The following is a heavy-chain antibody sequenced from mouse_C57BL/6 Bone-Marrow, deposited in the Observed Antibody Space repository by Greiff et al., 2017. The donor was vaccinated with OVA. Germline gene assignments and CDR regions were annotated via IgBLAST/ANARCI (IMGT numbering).Heavy chain of an antibody. J-gene: IGHJ3*01. CDR3: AREDYDYGFAY. D-gene: IGHD2-4*01. CDR2: IYPRSGNT. V-gene: IGHV1-81*01. CDR1: GYTFTSYG. Sequence: QVQLQQSGAELARPGASVKLSCKASGYTFTSYGISWVKQRTGQGLEWIGEIYPRSGNTYYNEKFKGKATLTADKSSSTAYMELRSLTSEDSAVYFCAREDYDYGFAYWGQGTLVTVSA.